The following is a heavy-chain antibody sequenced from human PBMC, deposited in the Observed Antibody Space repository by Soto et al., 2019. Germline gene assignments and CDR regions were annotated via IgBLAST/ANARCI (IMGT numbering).Heavy chain of an antibody. CDR1: GYDFTTYG. CDR3: ARGRYGDY. CDR2: ISAHNGNT. D-gene: IGHD1-1*01. J-gene: IGHJ4*02. V-gene: IGHV1-18*01. Sequence: QVHLVQSGAEVKKPGASVKVSCKGSGYDFTTYGITWVRQAPGQGPEWMAWISAHNGNTDYAQKLQGRVTVTRDTSTSTAYMERRSLRSDDTAMYYCARGRYGDYWGQGALVTVSS.